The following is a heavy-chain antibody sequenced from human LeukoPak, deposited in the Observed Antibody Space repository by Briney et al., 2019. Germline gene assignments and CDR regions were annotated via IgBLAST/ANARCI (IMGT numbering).Heavy chain of an antibody. J-gene: IGHJ6*03. CDR2: ISSSSSTI. D-gene: IGHD2-2*01. CDR1: GFTFSSYW. Sequence: GGSLRLSCAASGFTFSSYWMHWVRQAPGKGLEWVSSISSSSSTIYYADSVKGRFTISRDNAKNSLYLQMNSLRAEDTAVYYCAREGGYCSSTSCRYMDVWGKGTTVTVSS. V-gene: IGHV3-48*01. CDR3: AREGGYCSSTSCRYMDV.